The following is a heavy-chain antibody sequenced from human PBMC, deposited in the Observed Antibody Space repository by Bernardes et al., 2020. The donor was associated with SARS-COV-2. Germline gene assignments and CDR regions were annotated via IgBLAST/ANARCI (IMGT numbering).Heavy chain of an antibody. V-gene: IGHV1-24*01. CDR1: GYTLTELS. CDR2: FDPEDGET. J-gene: IGHJ6*02. CDR3: ATGLVATILGYYYGMDV. Sequence: ASVKVSCKVSGYTLTELSMHWVRQAPGKGLEWMGGFDPEDGETIYAQKFQGRVTMTEDTSTNTAYMELSSLRSEDTAVYYCATGLVATILGYYYGMDVWGQGTTVTVSS. D-gene: IGHD5-12*01.